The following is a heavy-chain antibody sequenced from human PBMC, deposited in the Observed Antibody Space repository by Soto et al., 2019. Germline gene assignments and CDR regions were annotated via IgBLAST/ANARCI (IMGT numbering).Heavy chain of an antibody. D-gene: IGHD3-22*01. J-gene: IGHJ4*02. CDR3: AREYYDSRERYCDS. CDR2: IWYDGSNK. V-gene: IGHV3-33*01. Sequence: QVQLVESGGGVVQPGRSLRLSCAASGFTFSSYGMHWVRQAPGKGLEWVAVIWYDGSNKYYADSVKGRFTISRDNSKNTLYLQMNSLRAEDTAVYYCAREYYDSRERYCDSWGQGTLFTVSS. CDR1: GFTFSSYG.